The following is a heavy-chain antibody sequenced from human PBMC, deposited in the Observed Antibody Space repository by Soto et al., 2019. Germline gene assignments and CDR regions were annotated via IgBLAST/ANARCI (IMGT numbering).Heavy chain of an antibody. D-gene: IGHD2-21*01. CDR3: ARRPVRSHIAGYFDY. Sequence: SETLSLTCTVSGGSISSYYWSWIRQPPGKGLEWIGYIYYSGSTNYNPSLKSRVTISVDTSKNQFSLKLSSVTAADTAVYYCARRPVRSHIAGYFDYWGQGTLVTVSS. J-gene: IGHJ4*02. CDR1: GGSISSYY. V-gene: IGHV4-59*08. CDR2: IYYSGST.